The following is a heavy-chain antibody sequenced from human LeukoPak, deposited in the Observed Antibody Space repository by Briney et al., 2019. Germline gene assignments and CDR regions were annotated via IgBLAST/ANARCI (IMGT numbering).Heavy chain of an antibody. Sequence: GGSLRLSCAASGFTFSSYGMHWVRQAPGKGLEWVAFIRYDGSNKYYADSVKGRFTISRDNSKNTLYLQMNSLRAEDTAVYYCAKSDYDFWSGYGPAFDIWGQGTMVTVSS. D-gene: IGHD3-3*01. V-gene: IGHV3-30*02. CDR2: IRYDGSNK. J-gene: IGHJ3*02. CDR3: AKSDYDFWSGYGPAFDI. CDR1: GFTFSSYG.